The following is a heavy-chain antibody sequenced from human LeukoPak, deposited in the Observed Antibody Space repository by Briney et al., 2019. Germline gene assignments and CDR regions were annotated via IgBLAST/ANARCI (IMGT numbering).Heavy chain of an antibody. Sequence: ETLSLTCTVSGGSVSSGSYYWMHWVRQAPGKGLVWVSHINSDGSWTSYADSVKGRFTISKDNAKNTVYLQMNSLRAEDTAVYYCVSFYETYWGRGTLVTVSS. D-gene: IGHD2/OR15-2a*01. CDR1: GGSVSSGSYYW. CDR2: INSDGSWT. V-gene: IGHV3-74*01. J-gene: IGHJ4*02. CDR3: VSFYETY.